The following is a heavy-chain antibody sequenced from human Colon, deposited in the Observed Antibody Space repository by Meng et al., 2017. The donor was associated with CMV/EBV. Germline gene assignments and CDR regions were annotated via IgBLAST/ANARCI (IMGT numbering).Heavy chain of an antibody. J-gene: IGHJ6*02. V-gene: IGHV4-59*01. CDR1: GGSISSYY. CDR3: ARENYYGMDV. CDR2: VYFSGST. Sequence: SETLSLTCNVSGGSISSYYWSWVRQPPGKGLEWIGYVYFSGSTNYNPSLKSRVTISVDTPKNKFSLKLSSVTAADTAVYYCARENYYGMDVWGQGTTVTVSS.